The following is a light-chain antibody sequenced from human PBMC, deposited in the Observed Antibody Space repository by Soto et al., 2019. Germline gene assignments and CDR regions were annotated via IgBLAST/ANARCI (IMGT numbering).Light chain of an antibody. CDR2: GAS. CDR3: QQYHNSPLT. V-gene: IGKV3-20*01. J-gene: IGKJ1*01. CDR1: QSVSSSY. Sequence: EIVLTQSPGTLSLSPGERATLSCRASQSVSSSYLAWYQQKPGQAPRLLVFGASSRATGVPDRFSGSGSGTDFTLTISGLEPEDFALYYCQQYHNSPLTFGQGT.